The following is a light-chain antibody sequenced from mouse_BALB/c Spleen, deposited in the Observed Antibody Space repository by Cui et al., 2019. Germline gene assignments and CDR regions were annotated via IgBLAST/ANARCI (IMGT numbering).Light chain of an antibody. Sequence: QIVLTQSPAIMSASPGEKVTITCSASSSVSYMHWFQQKPGTSPKLWIYSTSNLASGVPARFSGSGSGTSYSLTISRMEAEDAATYYCQQRCSYPLTFGAGTKLELK. V-gene: IGKV4-57*01. CDR2: STS. J-gene: IGKJ5*01. CDR3: QQRCSYPLT. CDR1: SSVSY.